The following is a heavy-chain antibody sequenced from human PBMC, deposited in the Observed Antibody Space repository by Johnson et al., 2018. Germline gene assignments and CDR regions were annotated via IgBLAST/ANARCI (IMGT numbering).Heavy chain of an antibody. CDR2: IYYRRSS. CDR3: ARVFSYDRKPSDAFDI. V-gene: IGHV4-59*01. Sequence: QVQLQESGPGLVKPSETLSLTCTVSGDSISGNYWTWIRQPPGKGLEWIGYIYYRRSSNYNLSLKSRVTISVDTSKNQLSLTLSSVIASDTAVYYCARVFSYDRKPSDAFDIWCQGTMVTVSS. D-gene: IGHD2-8*01. CDR1: GDSISGNY. J-gene: IGHJ3*02.